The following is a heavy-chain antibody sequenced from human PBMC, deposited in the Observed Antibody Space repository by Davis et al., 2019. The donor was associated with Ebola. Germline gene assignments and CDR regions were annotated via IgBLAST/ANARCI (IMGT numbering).Heavy chain of an antibody. CDR1: GFTFSSYW. D-gene: IGHD6-13*01. Sequence: GGSLRLSCAASGFTFSSYWMSWVRQAPGKGLEWVSSISSSSSYIYYADSVKGRFTISRDNAKNSLYLQMNSLRAEDTAVYYCAKDEGSWYSSYNWFDPWGQGTLVTVSS. J-gene: IGHJ5*02. CDR2: ISSSSSYI. V-gene: IGHV3-21*04. CDR3: AKDEGSWYSSYNWFDP.